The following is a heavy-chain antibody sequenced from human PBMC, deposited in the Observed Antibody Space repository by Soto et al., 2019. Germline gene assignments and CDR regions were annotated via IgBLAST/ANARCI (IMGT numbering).Heavy chain of an antibody. J-gene: IGHJ3*02. V-gene: IGHV3-23*01. CDR1: GFIFRSYA. D-gene: IGHD6-19*01. CDR2: ISGSGTTA. Sequence: EVQLLESGGGLVQPGGSLRLSCAASGFIFRSYAMSWVRQAPGKGLEWVSAISGSGTTAYYADSVKGRFTFSRDNSKKTMYLQMNSLRAEDTAVYYCAKTTDGWFSAFEIWGQGTMVTVSS. CDR3: AKTTDGWFSAFEI.